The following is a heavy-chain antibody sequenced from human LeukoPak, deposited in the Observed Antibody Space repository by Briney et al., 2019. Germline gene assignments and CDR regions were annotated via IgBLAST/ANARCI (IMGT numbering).Heavy chain of an antibody. CDR1: GFTVSSNY. CDR3: ARTEMARGVIVDY. Sequence: GGSLRLSCAASGFTVSSNYMSWVRQAPGKGLEWVSVIYSGGSTYYADSVKGRFTISRDNSKNTLYLQMNSLRAEDTAVYYCARTEMARGVIVDYWGQGTLVTVSS. J-gene: IGHJ4*02. D-gene: IGHD3-10*01. CDR2: IYSGGST. V-gene: IGHV3-66*01.